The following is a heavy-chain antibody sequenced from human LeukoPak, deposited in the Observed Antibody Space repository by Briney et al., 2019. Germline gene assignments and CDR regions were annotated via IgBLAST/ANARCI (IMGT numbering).Heavy chain of an antibody. CDR3: ARLSGRGIVVVPAAMAFDY. V-gene: IGHV4-59*12. CDR2: IYYSGST. CDR1: GGSMSSNY. D-gene: IGHD2-2*01. J-gene: IGHJ4*02. Sequence: SETLSLTCTVSGGSMSSNYWSWIRQPPGKGLEWIGYIYYSGSTNYNPSLKSRVTISVDTSKNQFSLNLNSVTAADTAVFYCARLSGRGIVVVPAAMAFDYWGQGTLVTVSS.